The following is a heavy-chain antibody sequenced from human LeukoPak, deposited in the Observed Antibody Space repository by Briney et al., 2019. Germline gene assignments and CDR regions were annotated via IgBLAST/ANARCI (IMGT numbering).Heavy chain of an antibody. V-gene: IGHV3-48*03. D-gene: IGHD3-10*01. CDR2: ISSSGRTI. CDR3: ARDSYTGGYFDY. J-gene: IGHJ4*02. CDR1: AFTFSTYE. Sequence: GGSLRLSCAASAFTFSTYEMNWVRQAPGKGLEGVSYISSSGRTIYYADSVKGRLTIYRANAKNSLYLQMNSLRAEDTAVYYCARDSYTGGYFDYWGQGTLVTVSS.